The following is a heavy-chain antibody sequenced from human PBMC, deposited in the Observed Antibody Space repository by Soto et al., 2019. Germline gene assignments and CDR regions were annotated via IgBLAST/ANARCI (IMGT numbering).Heavy chain of an antibody. D-gene: IGHD6-13*01. V-gene: IGHV1-69*06. J-gene: IGHJ6*02. CDR1: GGTFSSYA. CDR2: IIPIFGTA. CDR3: ARVMKGSRPYYYGMDV. Sequence: SVKVSCKASGGTFSSYAISWVRQAPGQGLEWMGGIIPIFGTANYAQKFQGRVTITADKSTSTAYVELSSLRSEDTAVYYCARVMKGSRPYYYGMDVWGQGTTVTVSS.